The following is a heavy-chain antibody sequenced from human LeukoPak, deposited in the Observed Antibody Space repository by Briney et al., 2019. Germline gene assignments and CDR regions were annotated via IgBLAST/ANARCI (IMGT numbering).Heavy chain of an antibody. CDR2: IYYSGST. Sequence: PSETLSLTCTVSGGSISSSSYYWGWIRQPPGKGLEWIGSIYYSGSTNYNPSLKSRVTISVDTSKNQFSLKLSSVTAADTAVYYCARVTYSSSPGHYYYYMDVWGKGTTVTVSS. CDR1: GGSISSSSYY. D-gene: IGHD6-13*01. V-gene: IGHV4-39*07. J-gene: IGHJ6*03. CDR3: ARVTYSSSPGHYYYYMDV.